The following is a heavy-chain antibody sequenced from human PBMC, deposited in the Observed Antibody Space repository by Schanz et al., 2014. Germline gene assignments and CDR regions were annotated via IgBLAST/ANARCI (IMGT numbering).Heavy chain of an antibody. CDR3: GRDYSGGALDY. CDR1: GFTFSNFG. J-gene: IGHJ4*02. CDR2: ISHDGSIQ. D-gene: IGHD6-19*01. Sequence: QVQLVESGGGVVQPGGSLRLSCAASGFTFSNFGIHWVRQAPGMGLEWVTIISHDGSIQYGADSVKGRFTLSRDNSKNTMDLQMNSLRPEDTAVYYCGRDYSGGALDYWGQGTLVTVSS. V-gene: IGHV3-30*19.